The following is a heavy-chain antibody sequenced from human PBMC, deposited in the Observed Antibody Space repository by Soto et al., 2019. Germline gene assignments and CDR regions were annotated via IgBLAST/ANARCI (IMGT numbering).Heavy chain of an antibody. Sequence: SETLSLTCTVSGGSISSYYWSWIRQPPGKGLEWIGYIYYSGSTNYNPSLTSRVTISVDTSKNQFSLKLSAVTAADTAVYYCARGPAGMATIRGNFDYWGQGTLVTVSS. CDR3: ARGPAGMATIRGNFDY. V-gene: IGHV4-59*01. J-gene: IGHJ4*02. CDR1: GGSISSYY. D-gene: IGHD5-12*01. CDR2: IYYSGST.